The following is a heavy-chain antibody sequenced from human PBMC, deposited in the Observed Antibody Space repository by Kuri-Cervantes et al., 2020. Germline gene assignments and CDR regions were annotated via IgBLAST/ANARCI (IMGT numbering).Heavy chain of an antibody. Sequence: GESLKISCAASGFTFSSYWMSWVRQAPGKGLEWVANIKQDGSEKYYVDSVKGRFTISRDNAKNSLHLQMNSLRAEDTAVYYCARAPYSSSWEPRGWFDPWGQGTLVTVSS. J-gene: IGHJ5*02. D-gene: IGHD6-13*01. V-gene: IGHV3-7*01. CDR3: ARAPYSSSWEPRGWFDP. CDR2: IKQDGSEK. CDR1: GFTFSSYW.